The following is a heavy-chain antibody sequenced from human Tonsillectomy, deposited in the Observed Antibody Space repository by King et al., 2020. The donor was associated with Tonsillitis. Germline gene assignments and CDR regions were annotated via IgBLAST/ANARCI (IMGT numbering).Heavy chain of an antibody. D-gene: IGHD5-18*01. J-gene: IGHJ4*02. Sequence: VQLVESGGGLVQPGRSLRLSCTASGFTFGDYAVSWVRQAPGKGLEWVGFIKSKVYGGTTQYAASVKGRFSISRDDSKSIAYLQMNSLKTEDTAVYYCTLHSAPPVWGQGTLVTVSS. V-gene: IGHV3-49*04. CDR1: GFTFGDYA. CDR2: IKSKVYGGTT. CDR3: TLHSAPPV.